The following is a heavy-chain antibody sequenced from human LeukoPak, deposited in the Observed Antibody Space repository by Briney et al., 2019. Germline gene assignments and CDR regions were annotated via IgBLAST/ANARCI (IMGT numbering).Heavy chain of an antibody. Sequence: PSETLSLTCAVYGGSFSGYYWSWIRQPPGKGLEWIGEINHSGSTNYNPSLKSRVTISVDTSKNQFFLKLSSVTAADTAVYYCARDNYYGAYGMDVWGQGTTVTVSS. J-gene: IGHJ6*02. CDR1: GGSFSGYY. CDR3: ARDNYYGAYGMDV. V-gene: IGHV4-34*01. CDR2: INHSGST. D-gene: IGHD3-10*01.